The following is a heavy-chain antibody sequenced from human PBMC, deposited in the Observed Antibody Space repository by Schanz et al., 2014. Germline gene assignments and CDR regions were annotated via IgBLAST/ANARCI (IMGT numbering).Heavy chain of an antibody. Sequence: EVQLVESGGGLVQPGGSLRLSCAVSGFIVRSNYMTWVRQAPGKGLEWVSFVHPGGSTYYPDSMKGRFTISRDSSKNTLYLQMNSLRPEDTAIYYCARKMKLGVYGGKGHDSLDIWGQGTMVTVSS. CDR2: VHPGGST. D-gene: IGHD4-17*01. CDR3: ARKMKLGVYGGKGHDSLDI. J-gene: IGHJ3*02. V-gene: IGHV3-66*01. CDR1: GFIVRSNY.